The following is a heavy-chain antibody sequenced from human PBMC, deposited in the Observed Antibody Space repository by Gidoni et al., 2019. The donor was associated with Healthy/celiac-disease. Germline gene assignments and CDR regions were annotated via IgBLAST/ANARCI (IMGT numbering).Heavy chain of an antibody. V-gene: IGHV3-30*04. J-gene: IGHJ6*02. CDR1: GCPFSRYA. D-gene: IGHD4-4*01. CDR3: ARDLGLQDYYYYGMDV. CDR2: ISYDGINK. Sequence: QVQLVESGGGVVQHGRSLRLSCAASGCPFSRYAMHWAPQAPGKGLEWVAVISYDGINKYYADSVKGRFTISRDNSKNTLYLQMNSLRAEDTAVYYCARDLGLQDYYYYGMDVWGQGTTVTVSS.